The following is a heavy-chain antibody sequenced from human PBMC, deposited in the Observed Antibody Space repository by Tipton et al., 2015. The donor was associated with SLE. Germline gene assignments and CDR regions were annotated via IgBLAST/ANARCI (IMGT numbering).Heavy chain of an antibody. J-gene: IGHJ4*02. CDR3: AKAPQWLRLRGFDF. CDR1: KFAVSDIY. CDR2: IGDSGHNT. Sequence: SLRLSCAASKFAVSDIYMTWVRQAPGQGLEWVSGIGDSGHNTYYADSVKGRFTISRDNSKNTLYLQMNSLRAEDTAVYYCAKAPQWLRLRGFDFWGQGALVTVSS. V-gene: IGHV3-23*01. D-gene: IGHD5-12*01.